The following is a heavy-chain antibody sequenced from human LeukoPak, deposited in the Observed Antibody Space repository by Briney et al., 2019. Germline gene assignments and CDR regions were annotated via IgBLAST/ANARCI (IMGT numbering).Heavy chain of an antibody. CDR1: GGSISSYY. CDR2: IYYSGST. D-gene: IGHD6-6*01. CDR3: ARVGGSSSPRRPFDY. J-gene: IGHJ4*02. V-gene: IGHV4-59*01. Sequence: SETLSLTCTVSGGSISSYYWSWIRQPPGKGLEWIGYIYYSGSTNHNPSLKSRVTISVDTSKNQFSLKLSSVTAADTAVYYCARVGGSSSPRRPFDYWGQGTLVTVSS.